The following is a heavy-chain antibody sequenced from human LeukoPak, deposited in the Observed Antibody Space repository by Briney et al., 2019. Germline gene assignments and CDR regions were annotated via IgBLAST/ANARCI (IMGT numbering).Heavy chain of an antibody. CDR1: GCTFGTYA. Sequence: PGGSLRLSCAASGCTFGTYAMSWVRQAPGKGLDWVSSICGSEDTTYYADSVKGRFTISRDNSKNTLYLQMNSLRAEDTALYYCAKNSGGSCYSAPDYWGQRILVILSS. V-gene: IGHV3-23*01. CDR3: AKNSGGSCYSAPDY. J-gene: IGHJ4*02. D-gene: IGHD2-15*01. CDR2: ICGSEDTT.